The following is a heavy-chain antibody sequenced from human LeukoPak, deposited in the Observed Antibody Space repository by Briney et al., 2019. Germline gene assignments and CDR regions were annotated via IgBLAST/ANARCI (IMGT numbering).Heavy chain of an antibody. CDR3: ARERGALRYFDWLLSDDAFDI. CDR2: IYSGGST. D-gene: IGHD3-9*01. Sequence: PGGSLRLSCAASGFTVSSNYMSWVRQAPGKGLEWVSVIYSGGSTYYADSVKGRFTISRDNSKNTLYLQMNSLRAEDTAVYYCARERGALRYFDWLLSDDAFDIWGQGTMVTVSS. J-gene: IGHJ3*02. V-gene: IGHV3-66*01. CDR1: GFTVSSNY.